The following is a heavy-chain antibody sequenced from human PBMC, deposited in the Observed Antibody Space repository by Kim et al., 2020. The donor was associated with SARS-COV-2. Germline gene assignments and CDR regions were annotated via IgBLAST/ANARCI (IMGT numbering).Heavy chain of an antibody. J-gene: IGHJ3*02. D-gene: IGHD6-13*01. Sequence: SVKVSCKASGGTFSSYAISWVRQAPGQGLEWMGGIIPIFGTANYAQKFQGRVTITADESTSTAYMELSSLRSEDTAVYYCARGGGFPGIAAAGNRRAFDIWGQGTMVTVSS. CDR2: IIPIFGTA. V-gene: IGHV1-69*13. CDR1: GGTFSSYA. CDR3: ARGGGFPGIAAAGNRRAFDI.